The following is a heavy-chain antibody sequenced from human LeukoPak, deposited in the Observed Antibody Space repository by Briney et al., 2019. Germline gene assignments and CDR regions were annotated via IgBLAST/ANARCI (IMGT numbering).Heavy chain of an antibody. Sequence: AGGSLRLSCAASGFTVSSNYMSWVRQAPGKGLEWVSVIYSGGSTYYADSVKGRFTISRDNSKNTLYLQMNSLRAEDTAVYYCARGLVATRSLDYWGQGTLVTVSS. CDR3: ARGLVATRSLDY. J-gene: IGHJ4*02. V-gene: IGHV3-53*01. CDR1: GFTVSSNY. CDR2: IYSGGST. D-gene: IGHD5-24*01.